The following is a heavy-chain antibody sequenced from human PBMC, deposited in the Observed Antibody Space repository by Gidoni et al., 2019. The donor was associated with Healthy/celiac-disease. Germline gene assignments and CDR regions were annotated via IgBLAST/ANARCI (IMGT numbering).Heavy chain of an antibody. CDR2: IVVGSGNT. CDR3: AAERDGYNIDY. V-gene: IGHV1-58*01. D-gene: IGHD5-12*01. CDR1: GFTFTSFA. J-gene: IGHJ4*02. Sequence: QMQLVESGPEVKKPGNSVQVSCRASGFTFTSFAVQWVRQARGQRLEWIGWIVVGSGNTNYAQKFQERVTMTRDMSTSTAYMELSSLRSEDTAVYYCAAERDGYNIDYWGQGTLVTVSS.